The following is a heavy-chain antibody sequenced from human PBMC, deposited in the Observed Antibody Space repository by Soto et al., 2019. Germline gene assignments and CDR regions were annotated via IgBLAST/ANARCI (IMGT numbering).Heavy chain of an antibody. V-gene: IGHV3-7*01. CDR2: IHRDEIEK. CDR1: TFPFSTYW. Sequence: GGSLRLPCAASTFPFSTYWMTWVRQGQGKGLEWVANIHRDEIEKYYMDAVKGRFTISRDNAKNSLYLQMTSLRAEDTAVYYCAVGNALDVWGQGITVTVSS. CDR3: AVGNALDV. J-gene: IGHJ6*02.